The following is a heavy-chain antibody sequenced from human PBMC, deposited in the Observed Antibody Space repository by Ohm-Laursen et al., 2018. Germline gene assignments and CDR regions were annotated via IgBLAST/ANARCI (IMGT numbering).Heavy chain of an antibody. J-gene: IGHJ3*02. Sequence: SLRLSCSDFGFTFSTYAMSWVRQTPGKGLEWVSGISGNGGSSYHADSVKGRFTISRDNSKNTLYLQMSSLRAEDTAVYYCAAVLIRAFDIWGQGTLVTVSS. CDR1: GFTFSTYA. D-gene: IGHD3-22*01. CDR2: ISGNGGSS. CDR3: AAVLIRAFDI. V-gene: IGHV3-23*01.